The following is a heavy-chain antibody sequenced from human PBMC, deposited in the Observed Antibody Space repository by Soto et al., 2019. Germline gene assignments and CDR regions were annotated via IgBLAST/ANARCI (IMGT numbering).Heavy chain of an antibody. J-gene: IGHJ5*02. D-gene: IGHD5-12*01. CDR3: ARVEVATTNNWFDP. CDR1: GGSIISGGYS. V-gene: IGHV4-30-2*01. Sequence: TLSLTCTFSGGSIISGGYSWSWILQPPGKGLEWIGYIYHSGSTYYNPSLKSRVTISVDRSKNQFSLKLSSVTAEDTAVYYCARVEVATTNNWFDPWGQGTLVTVSS. CDR2: IYHSGST.